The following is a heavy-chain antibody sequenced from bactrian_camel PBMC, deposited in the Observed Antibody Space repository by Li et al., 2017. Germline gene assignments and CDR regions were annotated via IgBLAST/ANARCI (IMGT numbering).Heavy chain of an antibody. D-gene: IGHD5*01. CDR1: GFTFNRYD. J-gene: IGHJ4*01. Sequence: VQLVESGGGSVQAGGSLRLSCAASGFTFNRYDMAWVRQAPGKGLEWVSVVSNGGGTTVYADSVKGRFTISRDNAKTTLYLQMNNLQPEDIAMYYCAADRIRGFGLKVGSFTYWGQGTQVTVS. V-gene: IGHV3S40*01. CDR3: AADRIRGFGLKVGSFTY. CDR2: VSNGGGTT.